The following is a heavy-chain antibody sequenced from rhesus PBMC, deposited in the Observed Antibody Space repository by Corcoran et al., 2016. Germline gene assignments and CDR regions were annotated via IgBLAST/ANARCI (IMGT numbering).Heavy chain of an antibody. CDR2: SGGSSGAT. CDR1: GVSISSSNW. J-gene: IGHJ1*01. V-gene: IGHV4-65*02. Sequence: QVQLQESGPGLVKPSETLSLTCAVSGVSISSSNWWSWIRQPPGKGLEWIGNSGGSSGATYSNPSPKSRVTISKDTSKNQFSLNLNSVTAADTAVYYCARHGITAAGGGEFWGQGALVTVSS. D-gene: IGHD6-31*01. CDR3: ARHGITAAGGGEF.